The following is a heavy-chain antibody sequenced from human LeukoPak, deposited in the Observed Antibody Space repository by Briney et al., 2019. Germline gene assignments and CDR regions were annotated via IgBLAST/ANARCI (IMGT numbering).Heavy chain of an antibody. J-gene: IGHJ6*03. CDR2: ISYDGSNK. Sequence: GRSLRLSCAASGFTFSSYGMHWVRQAPGKGLEWVAVISYDGSNKYYADSVKGRFTISRDNSKNTLYLQMNSLRAEDTAVYYCARVAEVGVTGYYYYMDVWGKGTTVTISS. CDR1: GFTFSSYG. CDR3: ARVAEVGVTGYYYYMDV. V-gene: IGHV3-30*03. D-gene: IGHD1-26*01.